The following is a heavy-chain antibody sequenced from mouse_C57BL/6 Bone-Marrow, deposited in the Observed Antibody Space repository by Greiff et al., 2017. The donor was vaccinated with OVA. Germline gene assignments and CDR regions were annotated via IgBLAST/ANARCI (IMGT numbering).Heavy chain of an antibody. Sequence: VHLVESGAELARPGASVKLSCKASGYTFTSYGISWVKQRTGQGLEWIGEIYPRSGNTYYNEKFKGKATLTADKSSSTAYMELRSLTSEDSAVYFCASYRWFAYWGQGTLVTVSA. CDR3: ASYRWFAY. J-gene: IGHJ3*01. CDR2: IYPRSGNT. CDR1: GYTFTSYG. V-gene: IGHV1-81*01.